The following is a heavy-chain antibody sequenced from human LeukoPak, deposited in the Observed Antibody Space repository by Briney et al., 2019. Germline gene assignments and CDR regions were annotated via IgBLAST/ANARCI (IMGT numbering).Heavy chain of an antibody. CDR2: ISGSGGGT. D-gene: IGHD1-26*01. CDR3: AKDLGRYRNNYFDY. V-gene: IGHV3-23*01. J-gene: IGHJ4*02. CDR1: GFTFRIYA. Sequence: GGSLRLSCAGSGFTFRIYAMSWVRQAPEKGLEWVATISGSGGGTYYADSVKGRFTISRDDSKNTLYLQMNSLRAEDTAVYYCAKDLGRYRNNYFDYWGQGTLVTVSS.